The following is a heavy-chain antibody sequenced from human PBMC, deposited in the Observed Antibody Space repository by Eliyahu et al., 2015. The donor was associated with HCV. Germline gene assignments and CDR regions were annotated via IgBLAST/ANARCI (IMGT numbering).Heavy chain of an antibody. CDR2: ISSSGSTI. J-gene: IGHJ4*02. CDR3: ARGGWDIVLVVYAMGGYFDY. D-gene: IGHD2-8*02. Sequence: EVQLVESGGGLVQPGGSLRLSCAASGFTFSSYEMNWVRQAPGKGLEWVSYISSSGSTIYYADSVKGRFTISRDNAKNSLYLQMNSLRAEDTAVYYCARGGWDIVLVVYAMGGYFDYWGQGTLVTVSS. V-gene: IGHV3-48*03. CDR1: GFTFSSYE.